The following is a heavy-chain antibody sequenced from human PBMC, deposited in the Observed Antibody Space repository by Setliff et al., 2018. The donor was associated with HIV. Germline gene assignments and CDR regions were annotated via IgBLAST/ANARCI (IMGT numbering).Heavy chain of an antibody. J-gene: IGHJ4*02. V-gene: IGHV3-74*01. D-gene: IGHD3-9*01. CDR2: INSDGSST. CDR3: AISRGVSSILTDHYFYN. Sequence: GGSLRLSCAASGFTFSSYWMHWVRQAPGKGLVWVSRINSDGSSTSYADSVKGRFTISRDNAKNTLYLQVNNLRVEDTAIYYCAISRGVSSILTDHYFYNWGQGTLVTVSS. CDR1: GFTFSSYW.